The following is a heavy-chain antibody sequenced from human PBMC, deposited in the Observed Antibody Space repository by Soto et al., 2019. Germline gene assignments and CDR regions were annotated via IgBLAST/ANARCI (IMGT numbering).Heavy chain of an antibody. CDR3: VRTRYSSGWQRDAFDI. CDR2: INPNSGGT. D-gene: IGHD6-19*01. V-gene: IGHV1-2*04. J-gene: IGHJ3*02. CDR1: GYTFTGYY. Sequence: GASVKASRKASGYTFTGYYMHWVRQAPGQGLEWMGWINPNSGGTNYAQKFQGWVTMTRDTSISTAYMELSRLRSDDTAVYYCVRTRYSSGWQRDAFDIWGQGTMVTVSS.